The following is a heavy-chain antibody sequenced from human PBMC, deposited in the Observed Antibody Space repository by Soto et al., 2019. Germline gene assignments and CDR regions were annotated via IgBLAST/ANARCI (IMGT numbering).Heavy chain of an antibody. V-gene: IGHV1-8*01. CDR1: GYTFTSYD. CDR2: MNPNSGNT. Sequence: QVQLVQSGAEVKKPGASVQVSCKASGYTFTSYDINWVRQATGQGLEWMGWMNPNSGNTGYAQKFQGRVTMTRNTSISTAYMELSSLRSEDTAVYYCARRDDYSNYAYGMDVWGQGTTVTVSS. J-gene: IGHJ6*02. D-gene: IGHD4-4*01. CDR3: ARRDDYSNYAYGMDV.